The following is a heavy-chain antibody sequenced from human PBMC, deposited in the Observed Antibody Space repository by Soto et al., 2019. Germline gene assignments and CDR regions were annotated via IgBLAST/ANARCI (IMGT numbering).Heavy chain of an antibody. CDR2: ISGSSSYI. CDR3: ARDLEVYGYNNCDY. J-gene: IGHJ4*02. D-gene: IGHD3-10*01. V-gene: IGHV3-21*01. CDR1: GFTFSSYS. Sequence: EVQLVESGGGLVKPGGSLRLSCAASGFTFSSYSMSWVRQAPGKGLEWVSSISGSSSYIYYADSVRGRFSISRDNAKNSLYLQMNSLRAEDTAVYYCARDLEVYGYNNCDYWGQGTLVTVSS.